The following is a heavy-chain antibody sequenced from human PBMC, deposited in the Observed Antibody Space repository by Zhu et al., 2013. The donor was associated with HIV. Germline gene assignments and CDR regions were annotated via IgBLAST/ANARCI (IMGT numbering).Heavy chain of an antibody. CDR1: GYSSLSHG. J-gene: IGHJ2*01. D-gene: IGHD3-3*01. CDR2: ISVYSDDN. Sequence: HVQLVQSGVEVKKPGASMKLSCQASGYSSLSHGLSWVRQAPGQGLEWLGWISVYSDDNIYAQKFQDRLTLTKDISADTVYMELTRLRSADTAIYYCARDRERGAPGVFDLVGPWHPGHCLL. CDR3: ARDRERGAPGVFDL. V-gene: IGHV1-18*04.